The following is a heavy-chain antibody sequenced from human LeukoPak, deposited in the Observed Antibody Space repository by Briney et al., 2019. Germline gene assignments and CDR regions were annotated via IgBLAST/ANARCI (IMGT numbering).Heavy chain of an antibody. D-gene: IGHD2-8*01. J-gene: IGHJ3*02. CDR3: ARGYAAFDS. V-gene: IGHV4-34*01. CDR2: INHSGST. CDR1: GGSFSGYY. Sequence: PSETLSLTCAVYGGSFSGYYWSWVRQPPGKGLEWIGEINHSGSTNYNPSLKSRVTISVDTSKNQFPLRLSSVTAADTAVYYCARGYAAFDSWGQGTMVTVSS.